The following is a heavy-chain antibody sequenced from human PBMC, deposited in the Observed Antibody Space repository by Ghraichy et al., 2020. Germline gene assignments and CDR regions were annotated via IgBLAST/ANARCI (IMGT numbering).Heavy chain of an antibody. CDR3: ASFGGWLAYFDY. Sequence: ASVKVSCKVSGYTLTELSMHWVRQAPGKGLEWMGGFDPEDGETIYAQKFQGRVTMTEDTSTDTAYMELSSLRSEDTAVYYCASFGGWLAYFDYWGQGTLVTVSS. CDR1: GYTLTELS. J-gene: IGHJ4*02. D-gene: IGHD3-22*01. V-gene: IGHV1-24*01. CDR2: FDPEDGET.